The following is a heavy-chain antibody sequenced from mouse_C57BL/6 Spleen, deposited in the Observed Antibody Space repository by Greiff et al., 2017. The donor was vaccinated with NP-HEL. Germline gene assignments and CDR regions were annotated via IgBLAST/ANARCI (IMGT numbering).Heavy chain of an antibody. D-gene: IGHD3-2*02. CDR1: GYAFSSSW. J-gene: IGHJ2*01. CDR2: IYPGDGDT. CDR3: ARSSGCGFFDY. Sequence: VQLQQSGPELVKPGASVKISCKASGYAFSSSWMNWVKQRPGKGLEWIGRIYPGDGDTNYNGKCKGKATLTADKSSSTAYMQLSSLTSEDSAVYFCARSSGCGFFDYWGQGTTLTVSS. V-gene: IGHV1-82*01.